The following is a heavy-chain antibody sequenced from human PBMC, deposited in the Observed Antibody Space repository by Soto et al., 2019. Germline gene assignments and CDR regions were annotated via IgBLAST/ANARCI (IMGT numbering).Heavy chain of an antibody. CDR3: ARRFGPTPYYMDV. CDR2: ISSNGGST. D-gene: IGHD3-16*01. J-gene: IGHJ6*03. Sequence: GGSLRLSCAASGFTFSSYAMHWVRQAPGKGLEYVSAISSNGGSTYYANSVKGRFTISRDNSKNTLYLQMGSLRAEDMAVYYCARRFGPTPYYMDVWGKGTTVTVSS. V-gene: IGHV3-64*01. CDR1: GFTFSSYA.